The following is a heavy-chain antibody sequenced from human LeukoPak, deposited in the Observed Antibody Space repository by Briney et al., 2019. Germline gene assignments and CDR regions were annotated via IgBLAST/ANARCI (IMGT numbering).Heavy chain of an antibody. CDR2: IYYSGST. CDR3: ARAVEMATRMLDY. J-gene: IGHJ4*02. D-gene: IGHD5-24*01. Sequence: PSETLSLTCTVSGGSVSSGSYYWSWIRQPPGKGLEWIGYIYYSGSTNYNPSLKSRVTISVDTSKNQFSLKLSSVTAADTAVYYCARAVEMATRMLDYWGQGTLVTVSS. CDR1: GGSVSSGSYY. V-gene: IGHV4-61*01.